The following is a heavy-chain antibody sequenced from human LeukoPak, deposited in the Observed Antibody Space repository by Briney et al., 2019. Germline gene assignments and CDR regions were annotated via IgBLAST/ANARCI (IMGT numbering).Heavy chain of an antibody. D-gene: IGHD6-19*01. CDR2: IIPIFGTA. CDR1: GGTLSSYA. CDR3: ARDRYSSGWYEGNAFDI. Sequence: SVKVSCKASGGTLSSYAISWVRQAPGQGLEWMGGIIPIFGTANYAQKFQGRVTITADESTSTAYMELSSLRSEDTAVYYCARDRYSSGWYEGNAFDIWGQGTMVTVSS. J-gene: IGHJ3*02. V-gene: IGHV1-69*13.